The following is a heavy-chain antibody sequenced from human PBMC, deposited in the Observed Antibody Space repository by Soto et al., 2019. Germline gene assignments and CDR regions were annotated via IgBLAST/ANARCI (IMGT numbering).Heavy chain of an antibody. V-gene: IGHV3-23*01. CDR3: AKGITDTGGYYYYSMDV. CDR2: ISGSGGIT. Sequence: PSETLSLTCAVYGGSFSAYYWSWVRQPPGKGLDWVSVISGSGGITYSADSVKGRFTISRDNSKNILYLQMNSLRAEDTAVYYCAKGITDTGGYYYYSMDVWGQGTAVTVSS. D-gene: IGHD3-16*01. J-gene: IGHJ6*02. CDR1: GGSFSAYY.